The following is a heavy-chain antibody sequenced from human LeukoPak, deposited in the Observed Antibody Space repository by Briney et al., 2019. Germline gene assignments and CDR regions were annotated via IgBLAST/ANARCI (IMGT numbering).Heavy chain of an antibody. V-gene: IGHV3-30*04. CDR2: ISYDGSNK. D-gene: IGHD2-15*01. Sequence: GRSLRLSCAASGFTFSSYAMHWVRQAPGKGLEWVAVISYDGSNKYYADSVKGRFTISRDNSKNTLYLQMNSLRAEDTAVYYCARSYCSGGSCYTAEYFQHWGQGNLVTVSS. J-gene: IGHJ1*01. CDR1: GFTFSSYA. CDR3: ARSYCSGGSCYTAEYFQH.